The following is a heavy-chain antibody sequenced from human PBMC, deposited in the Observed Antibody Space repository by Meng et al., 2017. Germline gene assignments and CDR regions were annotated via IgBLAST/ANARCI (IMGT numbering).Heavy chain of an antibody. Sequence: GQMMQCGDEWKKPGASVKVSCSASGYTFTSYAMNWGRQAPGQGLEWMGWINTNTGNPTYAQGFTGRFVFSLDTSVSTAYLQISSLKAEDTAVYYCAREGRVDFDYWGQGTLVTVSS. CDR2: INTNTGNP. J-gene: IGHJ4*02. V-gene: IGHV7-4-1*02. CDR3: AREGRVDFDY. CDR1: GYTFTSYA. D-gene: IGHD1-26*01.